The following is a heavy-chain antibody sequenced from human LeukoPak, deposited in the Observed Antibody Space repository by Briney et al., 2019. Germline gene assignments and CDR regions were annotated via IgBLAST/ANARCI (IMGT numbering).Heavy chain of an antibody. D-gene: IGHD5-18*01. CDR3: ARGDGYSYGWFAY. J-gene: IGHJ4*02. CDR2: IYSGGST. CDR1: GLTFRNYG. Sequence: GGSLRLSCATSGLTFRNYGMHWVRQAPGKGLEWVSVIYSGGSTYYADSVKGRFTISRHNSKNTLYLQMNSLRAEDTAVYYCARGDGYSYGWFAYWGQGTLVTVSS. V-gene: IGHV3-53*04.